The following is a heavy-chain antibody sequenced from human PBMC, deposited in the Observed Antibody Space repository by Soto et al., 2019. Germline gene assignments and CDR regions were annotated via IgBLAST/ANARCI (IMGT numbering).Heavy chain of an antibody. V-gene: IGHV3-23*01. D-gene: IGHD2-15*01. CDR1: GFTFSRYA. Sequence: EVQLLESGGGLVQPGGSLRLSCVASGFTFSRYAMSWVRQAPGKGLEWVSAISGSAGSTFYADSVKGRFTISRDNSKNTLSLQMNSLRAEDTALYYCAKLPPHDCSGRSCSLAGPFDSWGQGTLVTVSS. CDR3: AKLPPHDCSGRSCSLAGPFDS. J-gene: IGHJ4*02. CDR2: ISGSAGST.